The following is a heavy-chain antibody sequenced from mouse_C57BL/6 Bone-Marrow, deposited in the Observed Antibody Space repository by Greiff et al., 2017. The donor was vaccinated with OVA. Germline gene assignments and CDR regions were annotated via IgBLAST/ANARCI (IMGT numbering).Heavy chain of an antibody. CDR3: ARRYCRRDYAMDY. V-gene: IGHV1-55*01. D-gene: IGHD2-14*01. J-gene: IGHJ4*01. CDR1: GYTFTSYW. CDR2: IYPGSGST. Sequence: QVQLQQPGAELVKPGASVKMSCKASGYTFTSYWITWVKQRPGQGLEWIGDIYPGSGSTNYNEKFKSKATLTVDTSSRTAYMQLSSLTSEDSAVYYFARRYCRRDYAMDYWGQGTSVTVSS.